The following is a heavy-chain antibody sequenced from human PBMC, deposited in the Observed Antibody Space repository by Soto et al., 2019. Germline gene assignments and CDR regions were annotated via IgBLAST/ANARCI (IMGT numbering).Heavy chain of an antibody. J-gene: IGHJ6*03. CDR3: ASGGNENYYYMDV. V-gene: IGHV4-39*01. Sequence: PSETLSLTCTVSGASISSSSYYWGWIRQPPGKGLEWIGSLYYSGSTYYNPSLKXXVTTSVDTSKNQVSLKLSSVTAADTAVYYCASGGNENYYYMDVWGKGTTVTVSS. CDR2: LYYSGST. CDR1: GASISSSSYY.